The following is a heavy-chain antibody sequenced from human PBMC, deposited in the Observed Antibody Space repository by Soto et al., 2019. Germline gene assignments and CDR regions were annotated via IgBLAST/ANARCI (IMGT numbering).Heavy chain of an antibody. CDR3: ARQGSSSYAGY. J-gene: IGHJ4*02. Sequence: SLKISCKGVGYSFISYWIGWVRQMPGQGLEWMGIIYPGDSDTRYRPSFEGQVTISADRTISTAYLQWSSVKASDTAVYYCARQGSSSYAGYWGQGTRVTVSS. CDR1: GYSFISYW. CDR2: IYPGDSDT. V-gene: IGHV5-51*01. D-gene: IGHD6-13*01.